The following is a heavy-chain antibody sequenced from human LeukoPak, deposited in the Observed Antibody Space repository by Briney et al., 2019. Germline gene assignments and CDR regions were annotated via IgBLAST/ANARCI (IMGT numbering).Heavy chain of an antibody. J-gene: IGHJ6*03. CDR1: GYTFTSYG. Sequence: ASVKVSCKASGYTFTSYGISWVRQAPGQGLEWMGWISAYNGNTNYAQKLQGRVTMTTDTSTSTAYMELRSLRSDDTAVYYCARAYGDYVFHYYYYMDVWGKGTTVTVSS. CDR2: ISAYNGNT. D-gene: IGHD4-17*01. CDR3: ARAYGDYVFHYYYYMDV. V-gene: IGHV1-18*01.